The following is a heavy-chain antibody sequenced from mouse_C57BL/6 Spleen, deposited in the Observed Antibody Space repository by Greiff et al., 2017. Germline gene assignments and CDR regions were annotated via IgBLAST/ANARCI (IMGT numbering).Heavy chain of an antibody. D-gene: IGHD1-2*01. Sequence: EVQRVESGGGLVKPGGSLKLSCAASGFTFSSYAMSWVRQTPEKRLEWVATISGGGSYTYYPDNVKGRFTISRDNAKNNLYLQMSHLKSEDTAMYYCARLGKITTAPFAYWGQGTLVTVSA. CDR2: ISGGGSYT. J-gene: IGHJ3*01. V-gene: IGHV5-4*01. CDR3: ARLGKITTAPFAY. CDR1: GFTFSSYA.